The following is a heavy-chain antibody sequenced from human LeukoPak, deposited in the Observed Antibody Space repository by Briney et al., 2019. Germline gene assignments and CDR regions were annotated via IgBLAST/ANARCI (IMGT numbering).Heavy chain of an antibody. CDR2: IYHSGNT. Sequence: SETLSLTCTVSGYSISSGYYWGWIRQPPGKGLEWIANIYHSGNTYYNPSLKSRVTISVDTSKNQFSLKLSSVTAADTAVYYCARAPIFGVVIPFDYWGQGTLVTVSS. CDR3: ARAPIFGVVIPFDY. CDR1: GYSISSGYY. J-gene: IGHJ4*02. V-gene: IGHV4-38-2*02. D-gene: IGHD3-3*01.